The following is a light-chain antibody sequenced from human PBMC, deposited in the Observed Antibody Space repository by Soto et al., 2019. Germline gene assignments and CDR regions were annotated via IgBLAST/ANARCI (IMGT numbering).Light chain of an antibody. V-gene: IGLV1-40*01. J-gene: IGLJ2*01. CDR2: GNS. CDR3: QSYDSSLSGHVV. Sequence: QSVLTQPPSVSGAPGQRVTICCTGSSSNIGAGYDVHWYQQLPGTAPKLLIYGNSNRPSGVPDRFSGSKSGTSASLAITGIQAEDEADYYCQSYDSSLSGHVVFGGGTKLTVL. CDR1: SSNIGAGYD.